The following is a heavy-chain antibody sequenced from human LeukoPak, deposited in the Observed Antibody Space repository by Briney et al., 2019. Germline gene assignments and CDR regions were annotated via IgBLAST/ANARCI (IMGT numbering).Heavy chain of an antibody. CDR1: GYTFTSYG. V-gene: IGHV1-18*01. J-gene: IGHJ5*02. CDR3: ARTPSGSYLINWFDP. Sequence: GASVKVSCKASGYTFTSYGISWVRQAPGQGLEWMGWISAYNGNTNYAQKLQGRVTMTTDTSTSTAYMELRSLRSDDTAVYYCARTPSGSYLINWFDPWGQGTLVTVSS. CDR2: ISAYNGNT. D-gene: IGHD1-26*01.